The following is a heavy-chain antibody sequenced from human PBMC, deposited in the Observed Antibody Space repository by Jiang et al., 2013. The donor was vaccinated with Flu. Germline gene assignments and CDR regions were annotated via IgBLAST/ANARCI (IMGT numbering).Heavy chain of an antibody. Sequence: GSGLVKPSETLPLTCSVSGGSISTGNYYWAWVRQPPGGGLEWIGSVYYSGSTFYNPSLKSRVTISIDMSKNQFSLKLRSVTAADTAVYYCARDVPAQVVILTGDYFDNWGQGTLVTVAT. D-gene: IGHD3-22*01. V-gene: IGHV4-39*07. CDR1: GGSISTGNYY. CDR3: ARDVPAQVVILTGDYFDN. CDR2: VYYSGST. J-gene: IGHJ4*02.